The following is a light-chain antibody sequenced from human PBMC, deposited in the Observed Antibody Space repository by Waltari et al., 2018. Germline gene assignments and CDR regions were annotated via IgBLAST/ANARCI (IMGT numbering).Light chain of an antibody. CDR2: GSY. CDR3: QSFDRSLNGVI. CDR1: RPNRGAGCD. J-gene: IGLJ2*01. V-gene: IGLV1-40*01. Sequence: QSVLTQPPPVSGAPGQRVTNPCPGGRPNRGAGCDVYWYQQLPRPAPKLPPYGSYNRASGVPDRFSASKPGTSASLAITGLKAEDEADYYCQSFDRSLNGVIFGGGTKLTVL.